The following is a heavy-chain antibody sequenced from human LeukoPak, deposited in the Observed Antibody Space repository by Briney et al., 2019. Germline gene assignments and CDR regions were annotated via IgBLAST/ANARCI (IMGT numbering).Heavy chain of an antibody. V-gene: IGHV4-59*08. J-gene: IGHJ5*02. Sequence: MASETLSLTCTVSGGSISSYYWSWIRQPPGKGLEWIGYIYYSGSTNYNPSLKSRVTISVDTSKNQFSLKLRSVTAADTAIYYCARASFNVVFGNWFDPWGQGTLVTVSS. CDR1: GGSISSYY. D-gene: IGHD2-8*01. CDR3: ARASFNVVFGNWFDP. CDR2: IYYSGST.